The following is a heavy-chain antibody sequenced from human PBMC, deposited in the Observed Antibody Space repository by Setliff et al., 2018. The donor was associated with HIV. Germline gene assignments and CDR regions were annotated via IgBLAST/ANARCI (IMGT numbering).Heavy chain of an antibody. D-gene: IGHD6-19*01. J-gene: IGHJ4*02. CDR2: VNWHGSST. V-gene: IGHV3-20*03. Sequence: WFRQPLPWGLEWVSGVNWHGSSTGYADSVKGRFVISRDNARNSLYPQMNSLRAEDTALYYCARENNRGWHWLDPFDYWGQGTLVTVSS. CDR3: ARENNRGWHWLDPFDY.